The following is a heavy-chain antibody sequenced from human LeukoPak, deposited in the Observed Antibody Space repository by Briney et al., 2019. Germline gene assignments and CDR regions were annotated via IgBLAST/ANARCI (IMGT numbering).Heavy chain of an antibody. CDR2: IGNNGGGI. J-gene: IGHJ4*01. CDR3: ARAGIVGAVFDF. V-gene: IGHV3-48*04. D-gene: IGHD1-26*01. CDR1: GFTFSTYT. Sequence: HPGGSLRLSCAASGFTFSTYTMYWVRHPPGKRLEWVSIIGNNGGGIHYADSVKGRFTISRDTAKNSLYLQMNSLRAEDTAVYYCARAGIVGAVFDFWGHGTLVTVSS.